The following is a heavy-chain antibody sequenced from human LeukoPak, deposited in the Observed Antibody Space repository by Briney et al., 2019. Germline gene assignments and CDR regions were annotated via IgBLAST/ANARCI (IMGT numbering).Heavy chain of an antibody. Sequence: SVKVSCKASGGTYSSYAISWVRQAPGQGLEWMGGIIPIFGTANYAQKFQGRVTITADESTSTAYMELSSLRSEDPAGYYCTREVDPGTMIVVVTPGAFHIWGQGEMVTVSS. CDR2: IIPIFGTA. D-gene: IGHD3-22*01. V-gene: IGHV1-69*13. CDR1: GGTYSSYA. J-gene: IGHJ3*02. CDR3: TREVDPGTMIVVVTPGAFHI.